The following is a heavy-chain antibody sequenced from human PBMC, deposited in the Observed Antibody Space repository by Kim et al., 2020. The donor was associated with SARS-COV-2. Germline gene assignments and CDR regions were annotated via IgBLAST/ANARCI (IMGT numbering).Heavy chain of an antibody. V-gene: IGHV3-48*03. Sequence: RFTISRDNAKNSLYLQMNSLRAEDTAVYYCARDNGSSWYVYYYYYGMDVWGQGTTVTVSS. CDR3: ARDNGSSWYVYYYYYGMDV. J-gene: IGHJ6*02. D-gene: IGHD6-13*01.